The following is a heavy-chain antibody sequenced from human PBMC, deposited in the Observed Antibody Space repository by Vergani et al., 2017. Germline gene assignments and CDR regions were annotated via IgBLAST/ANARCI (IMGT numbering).Heavy chain of an antibody. CDR3: AKDADRVVVVAHYGMDV. V-gene: IGHV3-30*18. Sequence: VQLLESGGGVVQPGRSLRLSCAASGFTFSSYGMHWVRQAPGKGLEWVAVISYDGSNKYYADSVKGRFTLSRDNSKNTLYLQMNSLRAEDTAVYYCAKDADRVVVVAHYGMDVWGQGTTVTVSS. D-gene: IGHD2-15*01. CDR1: GFTFSSYG. CDR2: ISYDGSNK. J-gene: IGHJ6*02.